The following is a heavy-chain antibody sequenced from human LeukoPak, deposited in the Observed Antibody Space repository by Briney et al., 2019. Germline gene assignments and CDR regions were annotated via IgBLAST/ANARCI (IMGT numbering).Heavy chain of an antibody. D-gene: IGHD4-17*01. CDR3: ARDPFDGDYYFDY. Sequence: PGGSLRLSCAASGFTFSTYGMHWIRQAPGKGLEWVALIWCDGSNKYYTDSVKGRFTVSRDNSKNTLYLQMDSLRADDTAVYYCARDPFDGDYYFDYWGQGTLVTVSS. V-gene: IGHV3-33*01. CDR1: GFTFSTYG. J-gene: IGHJ4*02. CDR2: IWCDGSNK.